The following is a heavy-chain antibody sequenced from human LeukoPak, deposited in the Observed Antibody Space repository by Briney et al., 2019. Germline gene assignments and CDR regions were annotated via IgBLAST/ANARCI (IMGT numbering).Heavy chain of an antibody. J-gene: IGHJ6*02. D-gene: IGHD2-15*01. Sequence: SETLSLTCAVYGGSFSGYYWNWIRQPPGKGLEWIGEVYHSGSTNYNPSLKSRVTISADTSKNQFSLKLSSVTAADTAVYYCAREGVGYCSGGSCYGMDVWGQGTTVTVSS. CDR2: VYHSGST. CDR3: AREGVGYCSGGSCYGMDV. CDR1: GGSFSGYY. V-gene: IGHV4-34*01.